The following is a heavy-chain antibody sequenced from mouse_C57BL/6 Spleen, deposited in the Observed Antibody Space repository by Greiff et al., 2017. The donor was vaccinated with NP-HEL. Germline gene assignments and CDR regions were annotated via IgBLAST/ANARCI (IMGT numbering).Heavy chain of an antibody. CDR2: INPNNGGT. J-gene: IGHJ1*03. CDR1: GYTFTDYN. Sequence: EVQLQQSGPELVKPGASVKMSCKASGYTFTDYNMHWVKQSHGKSLEWIGYINPNNGGTSYNQKFKGKATLTVNKSSSTAYMELRSLTSEDSAVYYCASLYGNDDDWYFDVWGTGTTVTVSS. CDR3: ASLYGNDDDWYFDV. D-gene: IGHD2-2*01. V-gene: IGHV1-22*01.